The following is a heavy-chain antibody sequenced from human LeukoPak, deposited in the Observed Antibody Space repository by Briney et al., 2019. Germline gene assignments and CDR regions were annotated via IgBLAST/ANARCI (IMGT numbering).Heavy chain of an antibody. V-gene: IGHV3-74*01. CDR2: INSDGSST. D-gene: IGHD1-26*01. CDR1: GFTFSSYW. Sequence: GVLRLSCAASGFTFSSYWMHWVRQAPGKGLVWVSRINSDGSSTSYADSVKGRFTISRDNAKNTLYLQLNSLRAEDTAVYYCARRLYSGSYLEFLFAFDIWGQGTMVTVSS. J-gene: IGHJ3*02. CDR3: ARRLYSGSYLEFLFAFDI.